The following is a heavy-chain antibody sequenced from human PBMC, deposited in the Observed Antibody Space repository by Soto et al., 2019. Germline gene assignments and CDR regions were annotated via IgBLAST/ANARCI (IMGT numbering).Heavy chain of an antibody. J-gene: IGHJ4*02. D-gene: IGHD3-10*01. Sequence: HVQLVQSGTEVKKPGASVRVSCMVSGYPFTTYYIHWVRQAPGQGLEWMGWIDPRGGGTVYEQKFQGRVTLTRETSISTVYVDLSGLTSDDTALYYCATDDYGIFPYWGQGSLVTVSS. V-gene: IGHV1-2*02. CDR1: GYPFTTYY. CDR2: IDPRGGGT. CDR3: ATDDYGIFPY.